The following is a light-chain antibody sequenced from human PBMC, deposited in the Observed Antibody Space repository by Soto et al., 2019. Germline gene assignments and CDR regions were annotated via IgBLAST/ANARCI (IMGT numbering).Light chain of an antibody. V-gene: IGKV1-5*03. CDR1: QSISSC. J-gene: IGKJ1*01. CDR2: EAS. Sequence: DIQMTQSPSTLSASVGDRVTITCRASQSISSCLAWYQQKPGKAPKLLIYEASSLESGVPSRFSGSGSGTEFSVTISRLQPADFATYSCLQSKNHAHTFGQATKLEL. CDR3: LQSKNHAHT.